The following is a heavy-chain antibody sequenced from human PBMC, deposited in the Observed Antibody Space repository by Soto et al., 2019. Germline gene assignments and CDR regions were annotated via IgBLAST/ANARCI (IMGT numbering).Heavy chain of an antibody. V-gene: IGHV4-39*01. CDR2: IYYSGST. CDR1: GGSISSSSYY. CDR3: ARIKGVAXFRWELPNYYYYYGMDV. J-gene: IGHJ6*01. Sequence: SGTLSLTCTVSGGSISSSSYYWGWIRQPPGKGLEWIGSIYYSGSTYYNPSLKSRVTISVDTSKNQFSLKLSSVTAADTAVYYCARIKGVAXFRWELPNYYYYYGMDVWGQGTTVTVSS. D-gene: IGHD1-26*01.